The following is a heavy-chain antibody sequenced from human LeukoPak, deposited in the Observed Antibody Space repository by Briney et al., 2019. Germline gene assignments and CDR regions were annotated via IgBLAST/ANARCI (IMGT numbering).Heavy chain of an antibody. J-gene: IGHJ4*02. D-gene: IGHD3-22*01. V-gene: IGHV3-30*19. Sequence: PGGSLRLSCAASGFTFSSYGMHWVRQAPGKGLEWVAVISYDGSNKYYADSVKGRFTISRDNSKNTLYLQMNSLRAEDTAVYYCARGPYYDSSGYDFDYWGQGTLVTVSS. CDR3: ARGPYYDSSGYDFDY. CDR2: ISYDGSNK. CDR1: GFTFSSYG.